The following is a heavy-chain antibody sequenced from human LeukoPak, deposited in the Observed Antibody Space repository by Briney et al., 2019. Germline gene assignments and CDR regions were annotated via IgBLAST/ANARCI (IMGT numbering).Heavy chain of an antibody. V-gene: IGHV5-51*01. D-gene: IGHD5-12*01. CDR2: IYPGDSDT. CDR1: GYSFTSYW. J-gene: IGHJ4*02. Sequence: GESLKISCKGSGYSFTSYWIGWARQMPGKGLEWMGIIYPGDSDTRYSPSFLGQVTISADKSISTAYLQWSSLKASDTAMYYCARTYSGYGLIKYGDRWRVFDYWGQGTLVTVSS. CDR3: ARTYSGYGLIKYGDRWRVFDY.